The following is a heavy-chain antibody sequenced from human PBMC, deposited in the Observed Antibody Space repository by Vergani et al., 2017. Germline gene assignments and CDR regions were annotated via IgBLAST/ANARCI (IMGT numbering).Heavy chain of an antibody. J-gene: IGHJ5*02. D-gene: IGHD6-13*01. V-gene: IGHV1-2*02. CDR2: INPNSGGT. CDR1: GYTFTGYY. CDR3: ARAIVRKAAGKNWFDP. Sequence: QVQLVQSGAEVKKPGASVKVSCKASGYTFTGYYMHWVRQAPGQGLEWMGWINPNSGGTNYAQKFQGRVTMTRDTSISTAYMELSRLRSDDTAVYYCARAIVRKAAGKNWFDPWGQGTLVTVSS.